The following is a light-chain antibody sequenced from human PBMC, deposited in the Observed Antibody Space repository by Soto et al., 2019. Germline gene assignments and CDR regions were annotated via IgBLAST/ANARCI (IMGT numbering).Light chain of an antibody. CDR1: SSDIGTYDY. J-gene: IGLJ1*01. CDR2: EVS. Sequence: QSVLTRPPSASGSLGQSVTISCTGTSSDIGTYDYVSWYQQHPGRAPKLIIFEVSKRPLGVPDRFSGSKSDNTASLIVSGLQPDDEAEYHCTSYTGDDFTFVFGTGTKVTVL. CDR3: TSYTGDDFTFV. V-gene: IGLV2-8*01.